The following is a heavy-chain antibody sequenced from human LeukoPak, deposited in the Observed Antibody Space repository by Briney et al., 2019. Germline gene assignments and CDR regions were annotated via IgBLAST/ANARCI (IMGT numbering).Heavy chain of an antibody. CDR2: ISSSSSYT. D-gene: IGHD4-17*01. J-gene: IGHJ6*04. CDR3: ARGGDYLHYYYDYGMDV. Sequence: GGSLRLSCAASGFTFSDYYMSWIRQAPGKGLEWVSYISSSSSYTNYADSVKGRFTISRDNAKNSLYLQMNSLRAEDTAVYYCARGGDYLHYYYDYGMDVWGKGTTVTVSS. V-gene: IGHV3-11*06. CDR1: GFTFSDYY.